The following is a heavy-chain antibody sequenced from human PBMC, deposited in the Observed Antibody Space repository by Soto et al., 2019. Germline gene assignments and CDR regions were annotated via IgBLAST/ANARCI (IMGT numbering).Heavy chain of an antibody. CDR3: ASPVVPAAMGGPYPYGIDV. Sequence: PGGSLRLACAASGFTFSRHWMHWVRQAPGKGLVWVSRIDSYGSSTHYADSVKGRFTISRDNAKNTLYLQMNSLRAEDTAVYYCASPVVPAAMGGPYPYGIDVWGQGTTVTVSS. CDR2: IDSYGSST. CDR1: GFTFSRHW. J-gene: IGHJ6*02. D-gene: IGHD2-2*01. V-gene: IGHV3-74*01.